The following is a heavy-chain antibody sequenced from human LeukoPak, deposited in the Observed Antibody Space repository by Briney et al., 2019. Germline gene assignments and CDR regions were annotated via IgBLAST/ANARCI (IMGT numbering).Heavy chain of an antibody. Sequence: SETLSHTCTVPRGSISRYYWSWIRQPPGEGLEWIGYIYYSGSTNYTPSLRSRVTISVDTAKNPFSLKLSSVTAADTAVYYCARVFDAFDIWGQGTMVTVSS. J-gene: IGHJ3*02. V-gene: IGHV4-59*01. CDR2: IYYSGST. CDR3: ARVFDAFDI. CDR1: RGSISRYY.